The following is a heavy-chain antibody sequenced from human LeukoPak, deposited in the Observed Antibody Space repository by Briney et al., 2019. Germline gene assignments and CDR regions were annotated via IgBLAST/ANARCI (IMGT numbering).Heavy chain of an antibody. Sequence: GASVKVSCKASGGTFSSYAISWVRQAPGQGLEWMGGIIPIFGTANYAQKFQGRVTITADESTSTAYMELSSLRSEDTAVYYCARDAFQMSRTTRGQDAFDIWGQGTMVTVSS. V-gene: IGHV1-69*13. J-gene: IGHJ3*02. D-gene: IGHD1-7*01. CDR3: ARDAFQMSRTTRGQDAFDI. CDR1: GGTFSSYA. CDR2: IIPIFGTA.